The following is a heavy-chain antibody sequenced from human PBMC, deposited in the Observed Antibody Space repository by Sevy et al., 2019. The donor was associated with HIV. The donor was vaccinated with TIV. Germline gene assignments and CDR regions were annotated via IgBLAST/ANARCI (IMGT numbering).Heavy chain of an antibody. J-gene: IGHJ4*02. CDR1: GFIFGDYG. Sequence: GGSLRLSCTASGFIFGDYGMSWVRQAPGKGLEWIAFFKSKIHGGTTENAASVKGRFTISRHDSKNIVYLQMSNLKTEDTAVYYCTRWSGSQSIFDYWGQGTLVTASS. CDR3: TRWSGSQSIFDY. CDR2: FKSKIHGGTT. D-gene: IGHD1-26*01. V-gene: IGHV3-49*04.